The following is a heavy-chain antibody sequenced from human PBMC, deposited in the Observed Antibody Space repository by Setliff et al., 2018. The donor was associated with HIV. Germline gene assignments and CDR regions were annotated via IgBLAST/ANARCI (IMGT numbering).Heavy chain of an antibody. CDR2: INHSGNT. V-gene: IGHV4-34*01. CDR3: AREESTEDYGSGSYGPTFPPPLIY. J-gene: IGHJ4*02. Sequence: PSETLSLTCDVYGGSFSGFYWTWIRQPPGKGLEWIGEINHSGNTNYNPSLNSRVLISVDTSKNQFSLKMLSVTAADTAVYYCAREESTEDYGSGSYGPTFPPPLIYWGQGTLVTVSS. D-gene: IGHD3-10*01. CDR1: GGSFSGFY.